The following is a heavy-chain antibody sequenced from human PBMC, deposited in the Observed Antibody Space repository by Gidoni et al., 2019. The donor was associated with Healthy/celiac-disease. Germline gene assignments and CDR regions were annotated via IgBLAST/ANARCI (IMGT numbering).Heavy chain of an antibody. J-gene: IGHJ4*02. Sequence: EVQLLASGGGLVQHGGSLRLSCAASGFTFSSDAMSWVRQAPGKGLEWVSAISGSGCSTYYADSVKGRFTISRDNSKNTLYLQMNSLRAEDTAVYYCAKDTYGDYSYFDYWGQGTLVTVSS. CDR3: AKDTYGDYSYFDY. V-gene: IGHV3-23*01. D-gene: IGHD4-17*01. CDR2: ISGSGCST. CDR1: GFTFSSDA.